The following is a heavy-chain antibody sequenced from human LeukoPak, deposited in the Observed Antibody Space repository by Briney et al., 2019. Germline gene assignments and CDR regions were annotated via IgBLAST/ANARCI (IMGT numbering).Heavy chain of an antibody. J-gene: IGHJ4*02. Sequence: SETLSLTCAVSGGSISSNNWWSWVRPPPGKGLEWIGEIYHSGSTNYNPSLKSRVTISVDKSKNQFSLKLSSVTAADTAVYYCARLSGSSTFDYWGQGTLVTVSS. CDR3: ARLSGSSTFDY. CDR2: IYHSGST. CDR1: GGSISSNNW. D-gene: IGHD1-26*01. V-gene: IGHV4-4*02.